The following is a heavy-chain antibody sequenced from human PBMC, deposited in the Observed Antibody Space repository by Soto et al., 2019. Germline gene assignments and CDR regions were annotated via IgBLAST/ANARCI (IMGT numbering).Heavy chain of an antibody. CDR2: ITWNSGRF. CDR1: GFTFDDYA. D-gene: IGHD3-3*01. Sequence: EVQLIESGGGRVQPGKSLRLSCSVAGFTFDDYAMHWVRQVPGRGLEWVSGITWNSGRFAYAHSVQGRFSISRDNAKNSLYLQMTTLRLEDTALYSCVKDRGQSAVLRAYDFWGPGTLVTVSS. J-gene: IGHJ4*02. V-gene: IGHV3-9*01. CDR3: VKDRGQSAVLRAYDF.